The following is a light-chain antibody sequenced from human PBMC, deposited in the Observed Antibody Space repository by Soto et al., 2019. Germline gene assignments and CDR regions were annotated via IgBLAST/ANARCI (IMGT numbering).Light chain of an antibody. CDR2: DVS. J-gene: IGLJ2*01. Sequence: QSALTQPASVSGSPGQSITISCTGTSSDVGGYDFVSWYQQPPGKAPKLMISDVSNRPSGVSNRFSGSKSGNTASLTISGLQAEDEADYYCSSYSSSSTYVVFGGGTQLTVL. CDR3: SSYSSSSTYVV. V-gene: IGLV2-14*01. CDR1: SSDVGGYDF.